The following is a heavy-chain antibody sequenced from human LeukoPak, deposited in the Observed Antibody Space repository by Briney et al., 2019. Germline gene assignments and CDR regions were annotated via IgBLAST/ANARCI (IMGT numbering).Heavy chain of an antibody. CDR2: INPNSGGT. Sequence: GASVKVSCKASGYTFTGYYMHWVRQAPGQGLEWMGWINPNSGGTNYAQKFQGRVTMTRDTSISTAYMELSRLRSDDTAVYYCARNYYGSGRASFGFDPWGQGTLVTVSS. J-gene: IGHJ5*02. D-gene: IGHD3-10*01. CDR3: ARNYYGSGRASFGFDP. CDR1: GYTFTGYY. V-gene: IGHV1-2*02.